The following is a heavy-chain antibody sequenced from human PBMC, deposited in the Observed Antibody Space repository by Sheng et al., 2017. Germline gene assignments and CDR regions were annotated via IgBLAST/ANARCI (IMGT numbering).Heavy chain of an antibody. D-gene: IGHD3-3*01. CDR2: IYWDDDK. V-gene: IGHV2-5*02. CDR3: AHTLLSSYYDFWSGYHTYWYFDL. J-gene: IGHJ2*01. Sequence: QITLKESGPTLVKPTQTLTLTCTFSGFSLSTSGVGVGWIRQPPGKALEWLALIYWDDDKRYSPSLKSRLTITKDTSKNQVVLTMTNMDPVDTATYYCAHTLLSSYYDFWSGYHTYWYFDLWGRGTLVTV. CDR1: GFSLSTSGVG.